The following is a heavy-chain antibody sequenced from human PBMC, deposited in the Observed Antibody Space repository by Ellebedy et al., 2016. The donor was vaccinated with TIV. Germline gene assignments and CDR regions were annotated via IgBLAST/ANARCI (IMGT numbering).Heavy chain of an antibody. V-gene: IGHV5-51*01. CDR1: GYSFATYW. J-gene: IGHJ4*02. CDR3: VYSGDQPGYFDY. Sequence: GESLKISCKGSGYSFATYWIGWVRQMPGKGLEWVGIIYPGDFYTTYSPSFEGRVTISVDKFITTADLQWSGLEASDTAMYYCVYSGDQPGYFDYWGRGTLVTVSS. CDR2: IYPGDFYT. D-gene: IGHD5-12*01.